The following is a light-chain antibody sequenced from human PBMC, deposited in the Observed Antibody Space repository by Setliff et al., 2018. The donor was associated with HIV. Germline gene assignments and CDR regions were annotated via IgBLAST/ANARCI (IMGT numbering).Light chain of an antibody. CDR2: DVS. Sequence: QSVLTQPRSVSGSPGQSVTFSCTGTNSDVGAYNYVSWYQQHPGKAPKLMIYDVSKRPSGVPDRFSGSKSGNTASLTISGLQAEDEADYYCSSYTSSGTPYVFGTGTKVTVL. CDR1: NSDVGAYNY. CDR3: SSYTSSGTPYV. J-gene: IGLJ1*01. V-gene: IGLV2-11*01.